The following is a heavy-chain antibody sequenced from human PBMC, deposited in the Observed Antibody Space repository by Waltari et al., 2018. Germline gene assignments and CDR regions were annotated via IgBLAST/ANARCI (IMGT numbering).Heavy chain of an antibody. Sequence: QVQLVQSGAEVKKPGSSVKVSCKASGGTFSSYAISWVRQAPGQGLEWMGRINPNRGGTNYAQKFQGRVTMTRDTSISTAYRELSRLRSDDTAVYYCARGAMVRGRNWFDPWGQGTLVTVSS. J-gene: IGHJ5*02. CDR2: INPNRGGT. CDR3: ARGAMVRGRNWFDP. CDR1: GGTFSSYA. D-gene: IGHD3-10*01. V-gene: IGHV1-2*06.